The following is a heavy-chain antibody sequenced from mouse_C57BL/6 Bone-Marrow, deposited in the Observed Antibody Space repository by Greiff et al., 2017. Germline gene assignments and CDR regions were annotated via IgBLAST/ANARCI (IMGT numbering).Heavy chain of an antibody. Sequence: QVQLKQPGAELVKPGASVKLSCKASGYTFTNYWMHWVKQRPGQGLEWIGMMHPNGGSPDYNEKFKSEATLSVDKSSRTAYMELSSLTSEDSAVYYCARSYDYDDYTVDYWGRGTAVTVSS. J-gene: IGHJ4*01. D-gene: IGHD2-4*01. CDR2: MHPNGGSP. V-gene: IGHV1-64*01. CDR1: GYTFTNYW. CDR3: ARSYDYDDYTVDY.